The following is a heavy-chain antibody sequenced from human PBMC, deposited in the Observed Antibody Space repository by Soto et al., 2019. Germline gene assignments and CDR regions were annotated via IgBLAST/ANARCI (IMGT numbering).Heavy chain of an antibody. Sequence: GGSLRLSCTASGFTFSNAWMNLVRQTPGEGLEWVGRIKSKVNGGTTDYAAPVKGRFTISRDDSTNTVFLQVNSLKTEDTAIYYCATGGYFFDYWGQGTLVTVSS. CDR1: GFTFSNAW. CDR3: ATGGYFFDY. CDR2: IKSKVNGGTT. V-gene: IGHV3-15*07. J-gene: IGHJ4*02.